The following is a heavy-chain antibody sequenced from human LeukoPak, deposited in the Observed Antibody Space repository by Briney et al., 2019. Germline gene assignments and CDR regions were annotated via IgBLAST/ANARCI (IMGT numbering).Heavy chain of an antibody. Sequence: SQTLSLTCTVSGGSISSGGNYWSWIRQHPGKGLEWIGYIYYTGSTNNNPSLKSRITLSVDTSKNQFSLKLSSVTAADTAVYYCARFPGGLGVAFDIWGQGTMVTVSS. V-gene: IGHV4-31*03. J-gene: IGHJ3*02. CDR1: GGSISSGGNY. CDR2: IYYTGST. CDR3: ARFPGGLGVAFDI. D-gene: IGHD3-16*01.